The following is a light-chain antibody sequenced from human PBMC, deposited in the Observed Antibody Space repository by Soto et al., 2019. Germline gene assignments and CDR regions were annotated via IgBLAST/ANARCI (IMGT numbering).Light chain of an antibody. Sequence: EIVMTQSPATLSVSPGERATLSCRASQSVSSNLAWYQQKPGQAPRLLIYGASTRATGIPARFSGRGSGTGFTLTISSLQSEDFAVYYCKQYNNWPPRGRTFGQGTKVEIE. CDR2: GAS. J-gene: IGKJ1*01. CDR1: QSVSSN. CDR3: KQYNNWPPRGRT. V-gene: IGKV3-15*01.